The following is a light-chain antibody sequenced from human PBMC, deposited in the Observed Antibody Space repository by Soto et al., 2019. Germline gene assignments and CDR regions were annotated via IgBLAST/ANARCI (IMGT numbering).Light chain of an antibody. CDR2: EVN. V-gene: IGLV2-8*01. CDR3: SSYAASNDSGVI. CDR1: SSDIGGSNY. J-gene: IGLJ2*01. Sequence: QSALTQPPSASGSPGQSVTISCTGTSSDIGGSNYVSWYQQHPGTAPKLIIYEVNKRPSGVPDRFSGSKSGNTASLTVSGLQVGDEADYYCSSYAASNDSGVIFGGGTKLTVL.